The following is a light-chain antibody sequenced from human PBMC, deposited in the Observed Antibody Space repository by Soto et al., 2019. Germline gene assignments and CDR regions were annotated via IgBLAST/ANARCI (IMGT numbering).Light chain of an antibody. CDR1: ISNIGNNY. J-gene: IGLJ1*01. Sequence: QSVLTQPPSVSAAPGQKVTISCSGSISNIGNNYVSWYQHLPGAAPKLLIYDYNRRPSGIPDRFSGSRSGTLATLGITGLQTGDEADYYCATWDSSLRAYVFGAGTKLTVL. V-gene: IGLV1-51*01. CDR2: DYN. CDR3: ATWDSSLRAYV.